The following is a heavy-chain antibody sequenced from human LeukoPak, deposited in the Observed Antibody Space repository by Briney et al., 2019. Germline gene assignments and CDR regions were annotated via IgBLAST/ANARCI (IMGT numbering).Heavy chain of an antibody. V-gene: IGHV4-59*01. CDR1: GGSISSYY. CDR3: ASAGYCSGGSCP. J-gene: IGHJ5*02. D-gene: IGHD2-15*01. Sequence: PSETLSLTCTVSGGSISSYYWSWIRQPPGKGLEWIGYIYYSGSTNYNPSLKSRVTISVDTSKNQFSLKLSSVTAADTAVYYCASAGYCSGGSCPWGQGTLATVSS. CDR2: IYYSGST.